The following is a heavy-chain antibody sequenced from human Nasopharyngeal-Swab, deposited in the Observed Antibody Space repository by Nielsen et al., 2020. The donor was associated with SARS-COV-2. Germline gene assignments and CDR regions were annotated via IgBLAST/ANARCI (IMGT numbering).Heavy chain of an antibody. V-gene: IGHV3-13*01. CDR2: IGTAGDT. Sequence: GGSLRLSCAASGFTFSSYDMHWVRQATGEGLEWVSAIGTAGDTYYPGSVKGRFTISRENAKNSLYLQMNSLRAGDTAVYYCARVGQWLGELDYWGQGTLVTVSS. D-gene: IGHD6-19*01. CDR1: GFTFSSYD. CDR3: ARVGQWLGELDY. J-gene: IGHJ4*02.